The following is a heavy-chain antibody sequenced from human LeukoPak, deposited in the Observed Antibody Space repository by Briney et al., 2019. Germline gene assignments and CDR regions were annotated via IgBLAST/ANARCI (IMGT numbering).Heavy chain of an antibody. CDR1: GYTFTGYY. D-gene: IGHD2-2*01. V-gene: IGHV1-2*02. Sequence: ASVKVSCKASGYTFTGYYMHWVRQAPGQGLEWMGWINPNSGGTNYAQKFQGRVTMTRDTSISTAYMELSRLRSDDTAVYYCARVGYCSSTSCYLVRWDDAFDIWGQGTMVTVSS. CDR3: ARVGYCSSTSCYLVRWDDAFDI. J-gene: IGHJ3*02. CDR2: INPNSGGT.